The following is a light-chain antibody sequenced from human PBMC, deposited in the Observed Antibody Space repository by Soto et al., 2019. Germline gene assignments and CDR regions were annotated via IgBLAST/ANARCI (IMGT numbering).Light chain of an antibody. V-gene: IGKV1-9*01. J-gene: IGKJ1*01. CDR1: QGISSY. Sequence: DIQLTQSPSFLSASVGDRVTITCRASQGISSYLAWYQQRPGKAPKLLMYGASTLQSGVPSRFSGSASGTTFPLTINKLQPEDFETYYCQQLNNFPRTFGQGTKVQ. CDR3: QQLNNFPRT. CDR2: GAS.